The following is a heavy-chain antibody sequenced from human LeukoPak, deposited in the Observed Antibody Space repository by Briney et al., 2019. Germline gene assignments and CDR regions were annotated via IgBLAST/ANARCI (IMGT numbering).Heavy chain of an antibody. Sequence: GGSLRLSCAASGFTFSSYGMHWVRQAPGKGPEWVAVISYDGSNKYYADSVKGRFTISRDNSKNTLYLQMNSLRAEDTAVYYCAKLWQQLVQYYFDYWGQGTLVTVSS. CDR2: ISYDGSNK. J-gene: IGHJ4*02. D-gene: IGHD6-13*01. V-gene: IGHV3-30*18. CDR1: GFTFSSYG. CDR3: AKLWQQLVQYYFDY.